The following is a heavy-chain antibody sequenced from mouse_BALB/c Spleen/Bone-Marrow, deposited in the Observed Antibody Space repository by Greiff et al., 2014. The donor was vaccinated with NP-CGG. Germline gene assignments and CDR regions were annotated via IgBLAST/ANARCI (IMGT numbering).Heavy chain of an antibody. Sequence: VQLQQSGAELVKPGASVKLSCTASGFNIKDTYMHWVKQRPEQGLEWIGRVDPANGSTKYDPKFQGKATITADTSSNTAYLQRSSLTSDVTAVHYCARYSLVTYGDYGGQGTTLTVPS. CDR3: ARYSLVTYGDY. D-gene: IGHD2-5*01. V-gene: IGHV14-3*02. CDR2: VDPANGST. J-gene: IGHJ2*01. CDR1: GFNIKDTY.